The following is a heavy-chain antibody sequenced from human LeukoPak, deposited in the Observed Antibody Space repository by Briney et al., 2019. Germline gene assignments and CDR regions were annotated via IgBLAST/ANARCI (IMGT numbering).Heavy chain of an antibody. J-gene: IGHJ3*02. D-gene: IGHD6-6*01. CDR3: ARDQVAARPYAFDI. V-gene: IGHV3-53*01. CDR1: GFTVSSNY. CDR2: IHSGGST. Sequence: GGSLRLSCAASGFTVSSNYMSWVRQAPGKGLEWVSVIHSGGSTYYADSVKGRFTISRDNSKNTLYLQMNSLRAEDTAVYYCARDQVAARPYAFDIWGQGTMVTVSS.